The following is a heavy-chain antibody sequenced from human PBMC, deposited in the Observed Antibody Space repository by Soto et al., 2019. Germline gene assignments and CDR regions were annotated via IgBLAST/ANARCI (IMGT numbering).Heavy chain of an antibody. CDR1: GGSISSGGYS. J-gene: IGHJ3*02. CDR3: ARAVRPKREVHI. V-gene: IGHV4-30-2*01. D-gene: IGHD1-26*01. Sequence: SETLSLTCAVSGGSISSGGYSWSWIRQPPGKGLEWTGYIYHSGSTYYNPSLKSRVTISVDRSKNQFSLKLSSVTAADTAVYYCARAVRPKREVHIWGQGTMVTV. CDR2: IYHSGST.